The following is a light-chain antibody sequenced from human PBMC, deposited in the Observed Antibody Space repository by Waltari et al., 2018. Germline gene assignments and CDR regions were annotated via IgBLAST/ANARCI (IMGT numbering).Light chain of an antibody. J-gene: IGKJ4*01. CDR3: HQRSNWPLT. V-gene: IGKV3-11*01. CDR1: QSVDTY. Sequence: ETVLTQSPATLSLYPGQRATLSCRASQSVDTYLAWYQRKPGQVPRLLIYDASNGATGIPARFSGSGSGADFTLIISSLEPEDFAVYYCHQRSNWPLTFGGGTKVEIK. CDR2: DAS.